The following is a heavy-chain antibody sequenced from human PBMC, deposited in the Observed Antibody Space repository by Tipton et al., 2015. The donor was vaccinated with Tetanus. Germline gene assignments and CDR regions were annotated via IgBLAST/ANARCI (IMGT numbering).Heavy chain of an antibody. CDR1: GGSINSGGHF. J-gene: IGHJ4*02. V-gene: IGHV4-31*03. CDR3: AGSQWLDGFIFDY. CDR2: IRDNGNS. Sequence: TLSLTCTVSGGSINSGGHFWTWIRQRTGKGLEWIGHIRDNGNSYANPSLSGRVTMSVDTRKNQFSLNLTSMSVADTATYYCAGSQWLDGFIFDYWGQGSLVTVAS. D-gene: IGHD6-19*01.